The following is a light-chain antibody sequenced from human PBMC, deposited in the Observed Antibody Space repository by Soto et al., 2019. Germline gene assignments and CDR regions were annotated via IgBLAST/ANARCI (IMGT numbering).Light chain of an antibody. CDR1: QSVSSSY. CDR2: DAS. Sequence: EIVLTQSPGTLSLSPGERATLSCRASQSVSSSYLAWYQQKPGQAPRLLIHDASSRATGIPDRFSGSGSGTGFTLTISRLEPEDFAVYYCQQFGSSFYTFGQGTKLEIK. V-gene: IGKV3-20*01. J-gene: IGKJ2*01. CDR3: QQFGSSFYT.